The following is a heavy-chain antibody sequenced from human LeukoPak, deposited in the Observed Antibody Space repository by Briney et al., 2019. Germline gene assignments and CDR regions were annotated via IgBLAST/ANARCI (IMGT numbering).Heavy chain of an antibody. D-gene: IGHD5-24*01. CDR2: ISSSSSTI. CDR3: AREDSEMATIG. CDR1: GFTFSSYA. Sequence: GGSLRLSCAASGFTFSSYAMSWVRQAPGKGLEWVSYISSSSSTIYYADSVKGRFTISRDNAKNSLYLQMNSLRAEDTAVYYCAREDSEMATIGWGQGTLVTVSS. J-gene: IGHJ4*02. V-gene: IGHV3-48*01.